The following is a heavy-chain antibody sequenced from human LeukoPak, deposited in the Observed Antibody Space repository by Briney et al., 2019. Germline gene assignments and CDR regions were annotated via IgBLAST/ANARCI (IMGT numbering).Heavy chain of an antibody. V-gene: IGHV3-15*07. Sequence: GGSLRLSCAASGFTFSNAWMNWVRQAPGKGLEWVGRIKSKTDGGTTDYAAPVKGRFTISRDDSKNTLYLQMNSLKTEDTAVYYCTTDAAAGYYYYGMDVWGQGTTVTVSS. D-gene: IGHD6-13*01. J-gene: IGHJ6*02. CDR2: IKSKTDGGTT. CDR3: TTDAAAGYYYYGMDV. CDR1: GFTFSNAW.